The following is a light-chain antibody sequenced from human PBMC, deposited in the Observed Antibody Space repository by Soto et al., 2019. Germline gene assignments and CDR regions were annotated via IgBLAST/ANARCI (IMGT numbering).Light chain of an antibody. V-gene: IGLV2-14*01. CDR3: VSYTSSTTYV. CDR1: SSDVGNYNY. J-gene: IGLJ1*01. CDR2: MVS. Sequence: QSVLTQPASVSGSPGQSITISCTGTSSDVGNYNYVSWYQQYPGRVPKLLIYMVSNRPSGVSNRFSGSKSGSTASLIISRLQTEDEADYYCVSYTSSTTYVFGTGTKVTVL.